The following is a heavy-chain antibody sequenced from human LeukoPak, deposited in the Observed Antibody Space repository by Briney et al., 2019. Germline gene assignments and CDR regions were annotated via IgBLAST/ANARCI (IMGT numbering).Heavy chain of an antibody. J-gene: IGHJ1*01. Sequence: GGSLRLSCAASEFTFSSYWMHWVRQAPGKGLVWVSRIKSDGSTNYADSVKGRYTISRDNAKNTVSLQMNSLRTEETGVYYCARAPSEIGGYYPEYFRHWGQGTVVTVSS. V-gene: IGHV3-74*01. CDR1: EFTFSSYW. CDR2: IKSDGST. D-gene: IGHD3-22*01. CDR3: ARAPSEIGGYYPEYFRH.